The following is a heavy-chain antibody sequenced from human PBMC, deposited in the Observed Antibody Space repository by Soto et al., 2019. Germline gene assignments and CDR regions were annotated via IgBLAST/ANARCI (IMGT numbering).Heavy chain of an antibody. V-gene: IGHV3-23*01. Sequence: GAPILSSSSSGIIFISYAMGCVRQAPGKGLEWVSAISGSGGSTYYADSVKGRFTISRDNSKNTLYLQMNSLRAADTAVYYCAKVSRYYGSGSLDYMDVWGKGTTVTVSS. CDR2: ISGSGGST. CDR3: AKVSRYYGSGSLDYMDV. J-gene: IGHJ6*03. CDR1: GIIFISYA. D-gene: IGHD3-10*01.